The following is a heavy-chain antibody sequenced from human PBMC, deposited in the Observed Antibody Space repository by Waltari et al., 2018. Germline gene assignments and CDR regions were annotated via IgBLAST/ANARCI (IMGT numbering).Heavy chain of an antibody. CDR3: ARDRGYQDY. Sequence: QVQLQESGPGLVKPSETLSLTCTVSGGSISSYYWSWSRHPPGKGLEWIGYIYSSGSTNPNPSLKSRVIIAVDTSKNQFSLKVRSMTAADTAVYYCARDRGYQDYWGQGTLVTVSS. CDR1: GGSISSYY. V-gene: IGHV4-59*01. J-gene: IGHJ4*02. D-gene: IGHD3-10*01. CDR2: IYSSGST.